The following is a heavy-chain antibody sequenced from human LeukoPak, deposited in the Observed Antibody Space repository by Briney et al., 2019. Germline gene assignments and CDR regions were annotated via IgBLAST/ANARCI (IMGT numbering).Heavy chain of an antibody. V-gene: IGHV3-21*01. Sequence: GGSLRLSCAASGFTFSNYGMHWVRQAPGKGLEWVSSISSSSSYIYYADSVKGRFTISRDNAKNSLYLQMNSLRVEDTAVYYCARAPTFSGWFDYWGQGTLVTVSS. D-gene: IGHD6-19*01. J-gene: IGHJ4*02. CDR2: ISSSSSYI. CDR3: ARAPTFSGWFDY. CDR1: GFTFSNYG.